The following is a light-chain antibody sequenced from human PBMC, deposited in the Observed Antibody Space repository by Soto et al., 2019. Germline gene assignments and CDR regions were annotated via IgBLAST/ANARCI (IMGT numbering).Light chain of an antibody. CDR2: GNI. Sequence: QSVLTQPPSVSGAPGQSVTISCTGSSSNIGAGYDIHWYQQLPGTAPKLLIYGNINRPSGVPDRFSGSKSGTSASLAITGLQADDEADYYCQSYDTSLSGWVFGGGTKLTVL. CDR1: SSNIGAGYD. CDR3: QSYDTSLSGWV. J-gene: IGLJ3*02. V-gene: IGLV1-40*01.